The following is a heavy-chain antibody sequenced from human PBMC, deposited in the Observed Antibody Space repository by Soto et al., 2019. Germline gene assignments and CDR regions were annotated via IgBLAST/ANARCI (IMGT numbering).Heavy chain of an antibody. V-gene: IGHV1-46*01. CDR2: INPSGGGT. D-gene: IGHD6-19*01. CDR3: ANYYWAREGSSGWPFDY. CDR1: GFTFTSYC. J-gene: IGHJ4*02. Sequence: QVQLVQSGAEVKKPGASVKVSCKTSGFTFTSYCMHWVRQAPGQGLEWMGIINPSGGGTSYAQKFQGRVTMTRDTSTSTAYMEMSSLIYEDTAMYYCANYYWAREGSSGWPFDYWGLRTLVTVSS.